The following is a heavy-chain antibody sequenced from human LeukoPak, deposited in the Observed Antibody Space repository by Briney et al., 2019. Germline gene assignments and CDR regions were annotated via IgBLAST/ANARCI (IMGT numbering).Heavy chain of an antibody. CDR2: LYPGDSNT. V-gene: IGHV5-51*01. Sequence: GESLKISCKGSGYSFTSYWIGWVRQMPGKGLEWMGILYPGDSNTTYSPSFQGQVTISADKSLSTAYLQWSSLKASDTAMYYCATQLCTYYYGSGSHGAFDIWGQGTMVTVSS. CDR1: GYSFTSYW. J-gene: IGHJ3*02. D-gene: IGHD3-10*01. CDR3: ATQLCTYYYGSGSHGAFDI.